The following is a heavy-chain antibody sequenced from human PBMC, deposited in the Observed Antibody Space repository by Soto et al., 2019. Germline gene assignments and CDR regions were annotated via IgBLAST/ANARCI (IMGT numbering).Heavy chain of an antibody. Sequence: SVKVSCKASGGTFSSYAISWVRQAPGQGLEWMGGIIPIFGTANYAQKFQGRVTITADESSSTAYMELSSLRSEDTAVYYCARSPTAPKRDFDYWGQGTLVTVS. V-gene: IGHV1-69*13. CDR1: GGTFSSYA. J-gene: IGHJ4*02. CDR2: IIPIFGTA. CDR3: ARSPTAPKRDFDY.